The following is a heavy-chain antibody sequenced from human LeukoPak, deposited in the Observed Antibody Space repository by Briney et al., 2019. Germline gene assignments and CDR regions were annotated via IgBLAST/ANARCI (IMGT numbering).Heavy chain of an antibody. CDR2: IYHSGST. CDR3: ARACGNYCHYIDV. J-gene: IGHJ6*03. D-gene: IGHD5-12*01. CDR1: GYSISSGYY. Sequence: PSQTLSLTCVVSGYSISSGYYWGWIRQPPGKGLEWIGNIYHSGSTYYNPSLKSRVTMSVDTSKNQFSLKLSSMTAADTAVYYCARACGNYCHYIDVSGKGTTVTVSS. V-gene: IGHV4-38-2*01.